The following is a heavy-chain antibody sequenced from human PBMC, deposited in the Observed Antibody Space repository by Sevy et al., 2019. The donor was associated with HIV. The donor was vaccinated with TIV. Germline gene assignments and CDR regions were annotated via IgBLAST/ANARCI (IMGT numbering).Heavy chain of an antibody. D-gene: IGHD4-17*01. Sequence: GSLRLSCAASGFAFTNYYAMHWVRQAPGKGLEWVALISYDGSDKYYADSVKGRFTISRDNFKNTLYLQMNSLTTEDTAVYYCARPRANYVDHYFFYAMDVWGQGTTVTVS. CDR2: ISYDGSDK. CDR3: ARPRANYVDHYFFYAMDV. CDR1: GFAFTNYYA. J-gene: IGHJ6*02. V-gene: IGHV3-30-3*01.